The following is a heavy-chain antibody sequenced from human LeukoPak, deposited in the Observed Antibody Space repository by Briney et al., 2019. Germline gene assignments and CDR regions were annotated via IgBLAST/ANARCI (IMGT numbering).Heavy chain of an antibody. CDR2: IYYSGSA. J-gene: IGHJ4*02. Sequence: PSETLSLTCTVSGDSISSYYWSWIRQPPGKGLEWIGYIYYSGSANYNPSLKSRVTMSVDTSKNQFSLKLSSVTAADTAVYYCARALPYYSSGPLWDWGQGTLVTVSS. CDR1: GDSISSYY. V-gene: IGHV4-59*12. D-gene: IGHD6-19*01. CDR3: ARALPYYSSGPLWD.